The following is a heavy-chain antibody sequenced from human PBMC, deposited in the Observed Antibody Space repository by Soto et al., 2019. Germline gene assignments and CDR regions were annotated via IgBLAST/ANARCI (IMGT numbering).Heavy chain of an antibody. Sequence: PSETLSLTCTVSGGSISSSSYYWGWIRQPPGKGLEWIGSIYYSGSTYYNPSLKSRVTISVDTSKNQFSLKLSSVTAADTAVFYCARPSIDSSGYSNWFDPWGQGTLVTVSS. CDR1: GGSISSSSYY. V-gene: IGHV4-39*01. CDR3: ARPSIDSSGYSNWFDP. J-gene: IGHJ5*02. D-gene: IGHD3-22*01. CDR2: IYYSGST.